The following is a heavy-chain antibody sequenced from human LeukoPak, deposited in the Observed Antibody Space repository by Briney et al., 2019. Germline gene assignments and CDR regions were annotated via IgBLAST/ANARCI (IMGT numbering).Heavy chain of an antibody. CDR2: IYYSGST. J-gene: IGHJ4*02. V-gene: IGHV4-39*07. CDR3: ARDFWYSSGWPPFDY. CDR1: GGSISSSSYY. Sequence: PSETLSLTCTVSGGSISSSSYYWGWIRQPPGKGLEWIGSIYYSGSTYYNPSLKSRVTISVDTSKNQFSLKLSSVTAADTAVYYCARDFWYSSGWPPFDYWGQGTLVTVSS. D-gene: IGHD6-19*01.